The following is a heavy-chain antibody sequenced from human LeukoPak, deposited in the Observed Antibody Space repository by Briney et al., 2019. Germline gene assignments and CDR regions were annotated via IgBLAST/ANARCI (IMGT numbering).Heavy chain of an antibody. CDR1: GYTFTSYA. D-gene: IGHD1-26*01. Sequence: ASVKVSCKASGYTFTSYAMNRVRQAPGQGLEWMGWINTNTGNPTYAQGFTGRFVFSLDTSVSTAYLQISSLKAEDTAVYYCARGMGASLFDYYYYMDVWGKGTTVTVSS. CDR3: ARGMGASLFDYYYYMDV. CDR2: INTNTGNP. J-gene: IGHJ6*03. V-gene: IGHV7-4-1*02.